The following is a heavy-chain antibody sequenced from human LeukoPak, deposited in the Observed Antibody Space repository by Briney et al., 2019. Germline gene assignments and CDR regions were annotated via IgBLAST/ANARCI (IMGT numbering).Heavy chain of an antibody. Sequence: GRSLRLSCAASGFTFNNYGMHWVRQAPGKGLEWVAIISYDGSNTYYADSVKGRFTISRDNSKNTLYLQMNSLRAGDTAVYYCARGRGAVAGDIDYWGQGTLVTVSS. CDR2: ISYDGSNT. D-gene: IGHD6-19*01. J-gene: IGHJ4*02. CDR1: GFTFNNYG. CDR3: ARGRGAVAGDIDY. V-gene: IGHV3-30*03.